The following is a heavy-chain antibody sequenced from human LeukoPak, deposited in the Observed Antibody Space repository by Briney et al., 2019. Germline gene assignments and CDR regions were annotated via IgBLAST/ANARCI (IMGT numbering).Heavy chain of an antibody. D-gene: IGHD2-2*01. CDR3: AKGDIVVVPAAMLDYYYYYGMDV. J-gene: IGHJ6*02. CDR1: GFTFSSYA. CDR2: ISGGGGST. V-gene: IGHV3-23*01. Sequence: LTGGSLRPSCAASGFTFSSYAMSWVRQAPGKGLEWVSAISGGGGSTYYADSVKGRFTISRDNSKNTLYLQMNSLRAEDTAVYYCAKGDIVVVPAAMLDYYYYYGMDVWGQGTTVTVSS.